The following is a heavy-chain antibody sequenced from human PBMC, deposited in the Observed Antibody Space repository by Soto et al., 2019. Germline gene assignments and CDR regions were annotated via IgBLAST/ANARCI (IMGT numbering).Heavy chain of an antibody. CDR3: AREEGYCRGDSCYSVIDY. Sequence: QVLLQESGPGLVKPSQTLSLTCSVSGGSLSRGGYYWSWLRQHPGKGLEWIGYIVYNGSAYYNPSLKSRVTISVDTSKNQFSLKLNSVTAADTAVYYCAREEGYCRGDSCYSVIDYWGQGTLVTVSS. D-gene: IGHD2-15*01. J-gene: IGHJ4*02. CDR1: GGSLSRGGYY. V-gene: IGHV4-31*03. CDR2: IVYNGSA.